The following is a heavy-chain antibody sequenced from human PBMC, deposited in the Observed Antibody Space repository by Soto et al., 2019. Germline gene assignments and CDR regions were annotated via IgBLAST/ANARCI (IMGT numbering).Heavy chain of an antibody. CDR2: ISAYNGNT. CDR3: ASDLGIAAAGTVDY. Sequence: QVPLVQSGAEVKKPGASVKVSCKASGYTFTSYGISWVRQAPGQGLEWMGWISAYNGNTNYAQKLQGRVTMTTDTSTSTGYMELRSLRSDDTAVYYCASDLGIAAAGTVDYWGQGTLVTVSS. V-gene: IGHV1-18*01. CDR1: GYTFTSYG. J-gene: IGHJ4*02. D-gene: IGHD6-13*01.